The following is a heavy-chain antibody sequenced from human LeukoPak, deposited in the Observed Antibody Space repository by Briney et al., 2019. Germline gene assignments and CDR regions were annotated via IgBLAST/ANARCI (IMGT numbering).Heavy chain of an antibody. CDR3: APYFSPVNFAY. V-gene: IGHV4-61*01. CDR2: IYHSGDS. CDR1: GGSVSSGTYY. Sequence: SETLSLTCSVSGGSVSSGTYYWSWIRQPPGKGLEWIGYIYHSGDSYYNPSLKSRVSMSIDTSKNQFYLKLSSVTAADTAVYYCAPYFSPVNFAYWGQGTLVTVSS. J-gene: IGHJ4*02. D-gene: IGHD3-9*01.